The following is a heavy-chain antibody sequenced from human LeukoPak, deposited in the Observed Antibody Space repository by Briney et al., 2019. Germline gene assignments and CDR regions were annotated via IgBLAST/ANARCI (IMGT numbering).Heavy chain of an antibody. V-gene: IGHV5-51*01. CDR2: IYPGDSDT. D-gene: IGHD4/OR15-4a*01. J-gene: IGHJ4*02. Sequence: GESLKITCKASGYSFPNSWIGWVRQMPGKGLEWMGIIYPGDSDTRYSPSFQGQVTISADKSINTAYLQWSSLKASDTAIYYCARFHGAKGDYWGQGALVTVSS. CDR1: GYSFPNSW. CDR3: ARFHGAKGDY.